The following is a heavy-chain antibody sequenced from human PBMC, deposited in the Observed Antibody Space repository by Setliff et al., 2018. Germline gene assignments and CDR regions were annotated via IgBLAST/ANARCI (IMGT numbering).Heavy chain of an antibody. J-gene: IGHJ6*03. Sequence: SETLSLTCSASGGSISSDSHYWAWVRQPAGKGLELIGQIYSNGRTYYNPSLKSRLTISLDTSKNQFSLRLNSMTAADTAVYYCARGITSGGYWGQRFLYLDVWGRGTTVTVSS. D-gene: IGHD3-22*01. V-gene: IGHV4-61*09. CDR1: GGSISSDSHY. CDR2: IYSNGRT. CDR3: ARGITSGGYWGQRFLYLDV.